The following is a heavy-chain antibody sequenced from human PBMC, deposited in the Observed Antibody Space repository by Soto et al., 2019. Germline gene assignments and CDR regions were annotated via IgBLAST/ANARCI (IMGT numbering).Heavy chain of an antibody. CDR1: GFTFSTYG. J-gene: IGHJ6*02. D-gene: IGHD3-10*01. V-gene: IGHV3-30*18. CDR3: AKDFKVSGSHYGTLNYYYGMDV. CDR2: ISYDGYLK. Sequence: GGSLRLSCAASGFTFSTYGMQWVRRAPGKGLEWVAVISYDGYLKYYVDAVKGRFTVARDNSKNTLFLEMNSLRVEDTAVYFCAKDFKVSGSHYGTLNYYYGMDVWGQGTTVTSP.